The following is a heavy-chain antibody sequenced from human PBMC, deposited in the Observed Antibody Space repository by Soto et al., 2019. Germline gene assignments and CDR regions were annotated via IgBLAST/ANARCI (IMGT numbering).Heavy chain of an antibody. J-gene: IGHJ4*02. D-gene: IGHD3-22*01. Sequence: GPTLVNPTQSLTLTCTFSGFSLSTSGMCVSWIRQPPGKALECLALIDCDDDKYYGTSLKTRLTISKDTSKNQVVLTMTNMDPVDTATYYRARILRSHYYDSSGYSANDYFDYWGQGTLVTASS. V-gene: IGHV2-70*01. CDR3: ARILRSHYYDSSGYSANDYFDY. CDR2: IDCDDDK. CDR1: GFSLSTSGMC.